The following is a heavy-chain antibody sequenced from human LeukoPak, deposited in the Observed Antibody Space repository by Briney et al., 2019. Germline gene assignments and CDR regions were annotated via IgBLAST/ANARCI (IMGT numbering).Heavy chain of an antibody. CDR3: TTARLLWFGESARINY. CDR2: IKSKTDGGTT. Sequence: TSETLSLTCAVYGGSFSGYYWSWVRQAPGKGLEWVGRIKSKTDGGTTDYAAPVKGRFTISRDDTKNTLYLQMNSLKTEDTAVYYCTTARLLWFGESARINYWGQGTLVTVSS. V-gene: IGHV3-15*01. J-gene: IGHJ4*02. CDR1: GGSFSGYY. D-gene: IGHD3-10*01.